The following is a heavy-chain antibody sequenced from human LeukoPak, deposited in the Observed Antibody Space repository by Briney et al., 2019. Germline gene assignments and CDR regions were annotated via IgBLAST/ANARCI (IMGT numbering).Heavy chain of an antibody. D-gene: IGHD3-22*01. CDR1: GGIFSKYG. Sequence: ASVKVSCKASGGIFSKYGISWVRQATGQGLEWMGWINPNSGGTNYAQKFQGRVTMTRDTSISTAYMELSRLRSDDTAVYYCARAPYYYDSSGTGGAFDIWGQGTMVTVSS. CDR3: ARAPYYYDSSGTGGAFDI. V-gene: IGHV1-2*02. J-gene: IGHJ3*02. CDR2: INPNSGGT.